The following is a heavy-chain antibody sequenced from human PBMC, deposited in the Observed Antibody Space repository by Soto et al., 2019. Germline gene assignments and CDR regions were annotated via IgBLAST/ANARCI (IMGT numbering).Heavy chain of an antibody. D-gene: IGHD3-22*01. Sequence: GGSLRLSCAASGFTFSSYAMNWVRQAPGKGLEWVSAISGSGGSTYYADSVKGRFTISRDNSKNTLYLQMNSLRAEDTAVYYCAKYGSSGYYYFDYWGQGTLVTVSS. J-gene: IGHJ4*02. CDR3: AKYGSSGYYYFDY. CDR1: GFTFSSYA. CDR2: ISGSGGST. V-gene: IGHV3-23*01.